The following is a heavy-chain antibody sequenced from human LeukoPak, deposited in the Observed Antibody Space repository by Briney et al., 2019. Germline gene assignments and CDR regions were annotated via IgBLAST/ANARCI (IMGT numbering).Heavy chain of an antibody. Sequence: ASVKVSCKASGYTFTSYYMHWVRQAPGQGLEWMGIINPSGGSTSYAQKFQGRVTMTRDTSTSTVYMELSSLRSEDTAMYYCARPVVPAARTASFDLWGRGTLVTVSS. V-gene: IGHV1-46*01. CDR2: INPSGGST. CDR1: GYTFTSYY. J-gene: IGHJ2*01. CDR3: ARPVVPAARTASFDL. D-gene: IGHD2-2*01.